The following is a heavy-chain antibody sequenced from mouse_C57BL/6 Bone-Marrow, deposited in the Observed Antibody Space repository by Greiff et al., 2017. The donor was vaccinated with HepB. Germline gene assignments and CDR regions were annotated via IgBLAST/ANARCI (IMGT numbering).Heavy chain of an antibody. J-gene: IGHJ2*01. CDR1: GYTFTSYW. CDR3: ARGGQLRTIFDY. D-gene: IGHD3-2*02. Sequence: QVQLKQPGAELVRPGTSVKLSCKASGYTFTSYWMHWVKQRPGQGLEWIGMIDPSDSYTNYNQKFKGKATLTVDTSTSTAYMQLSSLTSEDSAVYYCARGGQLRTIFDYWGQGTTLTVSS. V-gene: IGHV1-59*01. CDR2: IDPSDSYT.